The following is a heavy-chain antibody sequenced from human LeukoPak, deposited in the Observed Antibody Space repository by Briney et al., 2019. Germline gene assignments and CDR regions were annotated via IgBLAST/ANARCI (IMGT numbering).Heavy chain of an antibody. CDR2: IYHCGST. Sequence: PSETLSLTCAVSGYSISSGCYWGWIRQPPGKGLEWIGSIYHCGSTYYNPSLKSRVTISVDTSKNQFSLKLSSVTAADTAVYYCARRAIVDDWGQGTLVIVSS. CDR3: ARRAIVDD. CDR1: GYSISSGCY. D-gene: IGHD1-26*01. J-gene: IGHJ4*02. V-gene: IGHV4-38-2*01.